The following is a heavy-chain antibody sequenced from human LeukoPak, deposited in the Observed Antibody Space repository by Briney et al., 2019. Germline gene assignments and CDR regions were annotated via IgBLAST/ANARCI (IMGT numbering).Heavy chain of an antibody. V-gene: IGHV4-31*03. D-gene: IGHD2-2*02. J-gene: IGHJ5*02. CDR1: GGSISSGGYY. CDR2: IYYSGST. CDR3: ARGPAAIYGWFDP. Sequence: SETLSLTCTVSGGSISSGGYYWSWIRQHPGKGLEWIGYIYYSGSTYYNPSLKSRVTISVDTSKNQFSLKLSSVTAADTAVYYCARGPAAIYGWFDPWGQGTLVTVSS.